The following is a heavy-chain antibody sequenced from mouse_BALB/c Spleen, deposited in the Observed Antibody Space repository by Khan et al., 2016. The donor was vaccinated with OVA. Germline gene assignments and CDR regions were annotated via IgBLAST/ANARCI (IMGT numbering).Heavy chain of an antibody. CDR3: SRGGGGDRFLY. CDR1: GYTFTDFT. D-gene: IGHD3-2*01. J-gene: IGHJ3*01. Sequence: QVQLKQSGAELVRPGVSVKISCKGSGYTFTDFTMHWVKQSHAMSLEWIGVISTYYGDADYSQKFKDKATMTVDKSSNTAYMDLARLTSEDSAICYWSRGGGGDRFLYWGQGTLVTVSA. CDR2: ISTYYGDA. V-gene: IGHV1S137*01.